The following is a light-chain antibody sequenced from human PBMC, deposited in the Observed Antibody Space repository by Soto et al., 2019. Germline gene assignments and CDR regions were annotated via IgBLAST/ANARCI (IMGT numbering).Light chain of an antibody. CDR3: QQYDSSPPHT. J-gene: IGKJ2*01. V-gene: IGKV3-20*01. CDR1: QSVSSSY. Sequence: EIVLTQSPGTLSLSPGERATLSCRASQSVSSSYLAWYQQKPGQPPRLIIYGASSRATGLPDRFSGSGSGTDFTLTISRLEPEDFAVYYCQQYDSSPPHTFGQGTKLEIK. CDR2: GAS.